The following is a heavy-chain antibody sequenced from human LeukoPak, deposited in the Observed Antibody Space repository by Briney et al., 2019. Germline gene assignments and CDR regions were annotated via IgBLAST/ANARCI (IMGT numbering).Heavy chain of an antibody. CDR2: IHYSGST. J-gene: IGHJ4*02. V-gene: IGHV4-59*12. Sequence: SQTLSLTCTVSGGSISSYYWTWIRQPPGKGLEWIGYIHYSGSTNYNPSLKSRVTISVDTSKNQFSLKLTSVTAADTAVYYCARGAAVAGFDYWGQGTLVTVSS. CDR1: GGSISSYY. D-gene: IGHD6-19*01. CDR3: ARGAAVAGFDY.